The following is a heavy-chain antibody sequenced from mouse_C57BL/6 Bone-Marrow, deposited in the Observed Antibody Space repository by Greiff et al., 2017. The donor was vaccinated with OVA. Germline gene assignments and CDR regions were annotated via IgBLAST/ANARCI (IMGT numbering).Heavy chain of an antibody. CDR1: GYTFTNYW. CDR3: ARGRSGFPFAY. CDR2: IYPGGGYT. J-gene: IGHJ3*01. V-gene: IGHV1-63*01. D-gene: IGHD3-2*02. Sequence: QVQLKESGAELVRPGTSVKMSCKASGYTFTNYWIGWAKQRPGHGLEWIGDIYPGGGYTNYNEKFKGKATLTADKSSSTAYMQFSSLTSEDSAIYYCARGRSGFPFAYWGQGTLVTVSA.